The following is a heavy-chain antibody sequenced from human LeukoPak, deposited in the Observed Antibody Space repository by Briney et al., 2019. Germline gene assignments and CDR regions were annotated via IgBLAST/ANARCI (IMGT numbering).Heavy chain of an antibody. CDR1: GFTFSSYG. D-gene: IGHD4-11*01. V-gene: IGHV3-30*03. CDR2: ISYDGSNK. CDR3: ATGGNFYYSH. Sequence: GGSLRLSCAASGFTFSSYGMHWVRQAPGKGLEWVAVISYDGSNKYYADSVKGRFTISRDISKNTLSLQMNSLRAEDTAVYSCATGGNFYYSHWGQGTLVTVSS. J-gene: IGHJ1*01.